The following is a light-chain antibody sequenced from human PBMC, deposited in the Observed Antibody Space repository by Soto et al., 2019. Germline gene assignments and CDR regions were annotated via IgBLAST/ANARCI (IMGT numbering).Light chain of an antibody. CDR1: SRDVGGYNY. CDR2: DVS. Sequence: QSALTQPASVSGSPGQSITIACTGTSRDVGGYNYVSWYQQHPGKAPKLMIYDVSNRPSGFSNRFSGSKSGNTASLTISGLQAEDEADYYCSSYTSSSTLYVFGTGTKLTVL. V-gene: IGLV2-14*01. J-gene: IGLJ1*01. CDR3: SSYTSSSTLYV.